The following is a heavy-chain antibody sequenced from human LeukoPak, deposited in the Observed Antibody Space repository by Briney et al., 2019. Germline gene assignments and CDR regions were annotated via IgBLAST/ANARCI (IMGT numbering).Heavy chain of an antibody. D-gene: IGHD3-10*01. CDR2: IYYSGIT. J-gene: IGHJ6*03. CDR1: GGSISSSSYY. V-gene: IGHV4-39*01. Sequence: PSETLSLTCTVSGGSISSSSYYWGWIRQPPGKGLEWIGSIYYSGITYYNPSLKSRVTISVDTSKNQFSLKLSSVTAADTAVYYCARRLGRKFGERFYYYHYMDVWGKGTTVTISS. CDR3: ARRLGRKFGERFYYYHYMDV.